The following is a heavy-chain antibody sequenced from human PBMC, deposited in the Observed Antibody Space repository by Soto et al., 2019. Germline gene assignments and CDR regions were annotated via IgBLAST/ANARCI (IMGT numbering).Heavy chain of an antibody. Sequence: PWGSLRLSCAVSGFSFRTYGMHWFRQAPGKGLEWVAVISYDGSNKYYADSVKGRFTISRDNSKNTLYLQMNSLRAEDTAVYYCAKDRRWIQLWSPVLVYWGKGHLVTVSS. CDR2: ISYDGSNK. CDR1: GFSFRTYG. V-gene: IGHV3-30*18. D-gene: IGHD5-18*01. J-gene: IGHJ4*02. CDR3: AKDRRWIQLWSPVLVY.